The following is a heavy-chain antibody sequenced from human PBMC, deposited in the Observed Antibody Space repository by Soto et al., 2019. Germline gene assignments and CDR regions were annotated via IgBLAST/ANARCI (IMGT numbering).Heavy chain of an antibody. V-gene: IGHV4-4*02. CDR2: IYHSGST. CDR1: GGSISSGNW. J-gene: IGHJ6*02. D-gene: IGHD5-18*01. CDR3: ARDLRGSYGFYYYGMDV. Sequence: SETLSLTCAVSGGSISSGNWWSWVRQPPGKGLEWIGEIYHSGSTDYNPSLKSRVTISVDKSKNQFSLNLSSVTAADTAVYYGARDLRGSYGFYYYGMDVWGQGTTVTVSS.